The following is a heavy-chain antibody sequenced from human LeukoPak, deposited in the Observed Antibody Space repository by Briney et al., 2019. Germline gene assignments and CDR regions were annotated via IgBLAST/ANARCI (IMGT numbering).Heavy chain of an antibody. CDR1: GGSISSSSYY. CDR3: ARGRQVYSSGWWASSRLYNWFDP. J-gene: IGHJ5*02. D-gene: IGHD6-19*01. CDR2: IYYSGST. Sequence: PSETLSLTCTVSGGSISSSSYYWGWIRQPPGKGLEWIGSIYYSGSTYYNPSLKSRVTISVDTSKNQFSLKLSSVTAADTAVYYCARGRQVYSSGWWASSRLYNWFDPWGQGTLVTVSS. V-gene: IGHV4-39*01.